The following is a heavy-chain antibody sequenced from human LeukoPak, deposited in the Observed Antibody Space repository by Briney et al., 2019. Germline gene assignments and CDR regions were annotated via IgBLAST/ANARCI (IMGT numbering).Heavy chain of an antibody. CDR1: GFTFRSYG. CDR2: ISGSGTTT. Sequence: SGGSLRLSCAASGFTFRSYGMSWVRQAPGKGLEWVSVISGSGTTTDYADSVKGRFTISRDNSKNTLYLQMNSLRAEDTAVYYCAREMYYYDSSGYQIGKSFDYWGQGALVTVSS. D-gene: IGHD3-22*01. J-gene: IGHJ4*02. V-gene: IGHV3-23*01. CDR3: AREMYYYDSSGYQIGKSFDY.